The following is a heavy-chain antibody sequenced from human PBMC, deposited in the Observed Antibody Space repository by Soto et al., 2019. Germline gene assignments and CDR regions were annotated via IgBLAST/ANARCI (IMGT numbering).Heavy chain of an antibody. J-gene: IGHJ3*02. V-gene: IGHV4-31*03. CDR2: IYYSGST. D-gene: IGHD3-16*01. Sequence: SETLSLTCTVSGGSISSGDYYWSWIRQHPGKGLEWIGYIYYSGSTYYNPSLKSRVTISVDTSKNQFSLKLSSVTAADTAVYYCARSKLGGAFDIWGQGTMVTVSS. CDR3: ARSKLGGAFDI. CDR1: GGSISSGDYY.